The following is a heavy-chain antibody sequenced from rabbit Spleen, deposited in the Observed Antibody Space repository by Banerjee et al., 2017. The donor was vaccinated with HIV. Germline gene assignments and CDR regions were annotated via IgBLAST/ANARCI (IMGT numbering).Heavy chain of an antibody. Sequence: QSLEESGGDLVKPGASLTLTCTASEGSFSSRYYMCCVRQAPVKGLEWIACINTYTDKGVYATWAKGRLTISRTSSTTVTLQMTSLTAADTATYFCARDTGSSFSSYGMDLWGPGTLVTVS. CDR1: EGSFSSRYY. CDR3: ARDTGSSFSSYGMDL. D-gene: IGHD8-1*01. V-gene: IGHV1S40*01. J-gene: IGHJ6*01. CDR2: INTYTDKG.